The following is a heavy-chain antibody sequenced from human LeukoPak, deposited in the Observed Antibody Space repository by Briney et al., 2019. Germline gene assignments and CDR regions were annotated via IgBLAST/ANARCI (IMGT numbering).Heavy chain of an antibody. D-gene: IGHD2-15*01. Sequence: SQTLSLTCTVSGGSISSGSYYWSWIRQPAGKGLEWIGRIYTRGSTNYNPSLKSRVTISVDTSKNQFSLKLSSVTAADTAVYYCAREGGSTPKGLYYYGMDVWGQGTTVTVSS. V-gene: IGHV4-61*02. CDR2: IYTRGST. CDR3: AREGGSTPKGLYYYGMDV. J-gene: IGHJ6*02. CDR1: GGSISSGSYY.